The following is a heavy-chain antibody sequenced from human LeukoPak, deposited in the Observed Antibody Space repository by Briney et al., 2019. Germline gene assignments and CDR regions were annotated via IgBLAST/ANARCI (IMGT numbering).Heavy chain of an antibody. CDR3: ARSRGSWLYYYYMDV. Sequence: SVKVSCKASGGTFGSYAISWVRQAPGQGLEWMGGIIPIFGTANYAQKFQGRVTITTDESTSTAYMELSSLRSEDTAVYYCARSRGSWLYYYYMDVWGKGTTVTVSS. CDR1: GGTFGSYA. V-gene: IGHV1-69*05. D-gene: IGHD1-26*01. J-gene: IGHJ6*03. CDR2: IIPIFGTA.